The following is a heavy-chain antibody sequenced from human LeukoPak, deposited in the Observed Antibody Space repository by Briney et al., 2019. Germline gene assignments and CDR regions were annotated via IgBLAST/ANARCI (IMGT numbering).Heavy chain of an antibody. Sequence: GGSLRLSCAASGFPFSGYWVDWVRQAPGKGMEWVANINQDGSVQYYAASVRGRFTISRDNAKNSLYLQMNILRAEDTAIYYCSRSLDYLGQGALVTVSS. CDR2: INQDGSVQ. J-gene: IGHJ4*02. CDR3: SRSLDY. CDR1: GFPFSGYW. V-gene: IGHV3-7*01.